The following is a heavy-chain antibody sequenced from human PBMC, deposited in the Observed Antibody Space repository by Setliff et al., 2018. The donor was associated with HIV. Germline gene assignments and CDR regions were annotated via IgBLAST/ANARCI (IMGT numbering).Heavy chain of an antibody. CDR2: IYYSGST. CDR3: ARSPSARLYFDY. V-gene: IGHV4-31*03. Sequence: PSETLSLTCSVSGGSITSGGYYWSWIRQHPGKDLEWIGYIYYSGSTFYNPSLKSRVTISVDTSKNQFSLELTSVTAADTAVYFCARSPSARLYFDYWGQGTLVTV. J-gene: IGHJ4*02. CDR1: GGSITSGGYY.